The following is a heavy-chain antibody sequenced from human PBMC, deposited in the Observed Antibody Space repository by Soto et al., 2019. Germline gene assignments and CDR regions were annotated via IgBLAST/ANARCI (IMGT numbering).Heavy chain of an antibody. CDR1: GGSISSYY. Sequence: SETLSLTCTVSGGSISSYYWSWIRQPPGKGLEWIGYIYYSGSTNYNPSLKSRVTISVDTSKNQFSLKLSSVTAADTAVYYCARLAYDYGDYGSDAFDSWGQGTMVTVAS. CDR3: ARLAYDYGDYGSDAFDS. J-gene: IGHJ3*02. V-gene: IGHV4-59*08. D-gene: IGHD4-17*01. CDR2: IYYSGST.